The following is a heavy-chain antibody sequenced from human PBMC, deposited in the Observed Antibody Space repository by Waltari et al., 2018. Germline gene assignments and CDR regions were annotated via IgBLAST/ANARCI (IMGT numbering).Heavy chain of an antibody. D-gene: IGHD3-22*01. Sequence: QLQLQESGPGLVKPSETLSLTCTVSGGSISSSSYYMSWIRQAPGKGLEVVSYISSSGSTIYYADSVKGRFNISRDNAKNSLYLQMNSLRAEETAVYYCARLDYYDSSGYYWGENYYYYYMDVWGKGTTVTVSS. CDR3: ARLDYYDSSGYYWGENYYYYYMDV. CDR2: ISSSGSTI. V-gene: IGHV3-11*01. CDR1: GGSISSSSYY. J-gene: IGHJ6*03.